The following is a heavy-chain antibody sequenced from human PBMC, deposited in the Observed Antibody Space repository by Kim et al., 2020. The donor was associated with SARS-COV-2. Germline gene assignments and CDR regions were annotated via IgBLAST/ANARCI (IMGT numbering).Heavy chain of an antibody. D-gene: IGHD6-13*01. J-gene: IGHJ6*02. V-gene: IGHV4-34*01. CDR3: AVGTGYYYCYGMDV. Sequence: TPALESRVTISVDTSKNQFSLTLSSVTAADTAVYYCAVGTGYYYCYGMDVWGQGTTVTVSS.